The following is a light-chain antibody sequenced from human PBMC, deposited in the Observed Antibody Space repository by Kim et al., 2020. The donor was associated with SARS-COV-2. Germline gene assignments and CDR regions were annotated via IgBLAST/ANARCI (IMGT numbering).Light chain of an antibody. J-gene: IGKJ5*01. V-gene: IGKV3-20*01. Sequence: EIVLTQSPGTLSLSPGERATLSCRASQSVSSSYLAWYQQKPGQAPRLLIYGASSRATGIPDRFSGGRSGTDFTLTISRLEPEDFAVYYCQQSGSSPPITFGQGTRLEIK. CDR2: GAS. CDR1: QSVSSSY. CDR3: QQSGSSPPIT.